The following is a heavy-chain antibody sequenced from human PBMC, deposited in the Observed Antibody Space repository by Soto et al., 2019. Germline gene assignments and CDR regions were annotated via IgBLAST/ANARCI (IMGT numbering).Heavy chain of an antibody. V-gene: IGHV1-46*01. Sequence: QVQLVQSGAEVKKPGASVKVSCKASGYTFTNYYMHWVRQAPGQGLEWMGIINPSGGSTSYAQKFQGRVTMTRDTSTSTVYMELSSLRSEDTAVYYCARALQTGYSSGWYWAFWGQGTTVTVSS. J-gene: IGHJ6*02. CDR1: GYTFTNYY. D-gene: IGHD6-19*01. CDR3: ARALQTGYSSGWYWAF. CDR2: INPSGGST.